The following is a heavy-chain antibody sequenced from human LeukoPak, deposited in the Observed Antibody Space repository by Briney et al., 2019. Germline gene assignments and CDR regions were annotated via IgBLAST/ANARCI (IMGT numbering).Heavy chain of an antibody. CDR1: GFTFSSYA. V-gene: IGHV3-23*01. CDR3: ARLAPHSHYYGSGGGSFDY. J-gene: IGHJ4*02. D-gene: IGHD3-10*01. CDR2: ISGSGGST. Sequence: PGGSLRLSCAASGFTFSSYAMTWVRQAPGKGLEWVSSISGSGGSTYYADSVKGRVTISRDNSKNTLSLQMNSLRADDTAVYYCARLAPHSHYYGSGGGSFDYWGQGTLVTVSS.